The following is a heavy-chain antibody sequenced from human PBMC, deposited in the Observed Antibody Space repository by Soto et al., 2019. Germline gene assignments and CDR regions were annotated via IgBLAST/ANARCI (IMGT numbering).Heavy chain of an antibody. CDR1: GYTFTSYA. Sequence: QVQLVQSGAEVKKPGASVKVSCKASGYTFTSYAMHWVRQAPGQRLEWMGWINAGNGNTKYSQKFQGRGTSTRDTSASTAYMELSRLRSEDTAVYYCARTGLPAADYYYGMDVWGQGTTVTVSS. CDR2: INAGNGNT. D-gene: IGHD2-2*01. CDR3: ARTGLPAADYYYGMDV. J-gene: IGHJ6*02. V-gene: IGHV1-3*01.